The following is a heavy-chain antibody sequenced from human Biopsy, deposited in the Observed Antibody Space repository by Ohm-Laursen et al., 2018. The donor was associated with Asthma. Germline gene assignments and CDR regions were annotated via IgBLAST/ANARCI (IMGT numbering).Heavy chain of an antibody. V-gene: IGHV4-39*01. Sequence: PSDTLSLTCTVSGGSISSSSYYWGWIRRPPGKGMEFIGTIYYSGSTYYNSSLKSRVTLSVDASKNQFSLKLTSVTAADTAVYYCVSPPGYWGQGTRVTVSS. J-gene: IGHJ4*02. CDR3: VSPPGY. CDR1: GGSISSSSYY. CDR2: IYYSGST.